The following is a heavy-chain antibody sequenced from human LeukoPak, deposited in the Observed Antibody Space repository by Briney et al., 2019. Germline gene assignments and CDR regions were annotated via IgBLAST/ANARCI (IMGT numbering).Heavy chain of an antibody. Sequence: PGRSLRLSCAAPGFTFSNYGMPWVRQAPGKGLEWVAVIWYDGSNKYYADSVKGRFTISRDNSKNTLYLQMNSLRAEDTAVYYCARGNWFDPWGQGTLVTVSS. CDR2: IWYDGSNK. CDR1: GFTFSNYG. J-gene: IGHJ5*02. V-gene: IGHV3-33*01. CDR3: ARGNWFDP.